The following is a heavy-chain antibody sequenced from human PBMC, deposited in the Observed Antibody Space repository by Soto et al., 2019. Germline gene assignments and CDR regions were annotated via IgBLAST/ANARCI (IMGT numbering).Heavy chain of an antibody. D-gene: IGHD3-22*01. CDR3: ARDSFDSSDYTTNWFDP. J-gene: IGHJ5*02. CDR2: IYHTGNA. CDR1: GDSISNSRFY. Sequence: SETLSLTCSVSGDSISNSRFYWAWIRQPPGEGLEWMGSIYHTGNAYYNPSLKSRVTIFVDTSKNQFSLKLTSVTAADTALYYCARDSFDSSDYTTNWFDPWGQGTLVTVSA. V-gene: IGHV4-39*01.